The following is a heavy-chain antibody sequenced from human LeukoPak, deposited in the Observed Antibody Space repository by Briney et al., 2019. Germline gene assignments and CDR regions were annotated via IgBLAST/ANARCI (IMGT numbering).Heavy chain of an antibody. CDR3: AREGGFYRPLDY. Sequence: SETLSLTCTVSGASISGSSHYWGWIRQPPGEGLEWIGSISYSGGMYYNASLKSRVIVSVDTSKNQFSLKLRSVTAADTAVYYCAREGGFYRPLDYSGQGTLVTVSS. J-gene: IGHJ4*02. D-gene: IGHD6-25*01. CDR2: ISYSGGM. CDR1: GASISGSSHY. V-gene: IGHV4-39*02.